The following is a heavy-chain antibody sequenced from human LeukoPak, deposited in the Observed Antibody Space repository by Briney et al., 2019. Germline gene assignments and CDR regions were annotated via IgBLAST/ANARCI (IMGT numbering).Heavy chain of an antibody. J-gene: IGHJ4*02. V-gene: IGHV3-30-3*01. D-gene: IGHD2-2*01. CDR2: ISYDGSNK. Sequence: GGSLRLSCAASGFTFSSYAMHWVRQAPGKGLEWVAVISYDGSNKYYADSVKGRFTISRDNSKNTLYLQMNSLRAEDTAVYYCARDPRYLGVPAAMSYFDYWGQGTLVTVSS. CDR1: GFTFSSYA. CDR3: ARDPRYLGVPAAMSYFDY.